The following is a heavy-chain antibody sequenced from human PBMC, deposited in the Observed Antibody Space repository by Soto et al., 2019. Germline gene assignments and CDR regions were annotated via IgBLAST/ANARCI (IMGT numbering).Heavy chain of an antibody. V-gene: IGHV4-34*01. D-gene: IGHD3-3*01. Sequence: PSETLSLTCAVYGGSFSGYYGSWIRQPPGKGLEWIGEINHSGSTNYNPSLKSRVTISVDTSKNQFSLKLSSVTAADTAVYYCARITIFGVARPWGQGTLVTVS. CDR1: GGSFSGYY. CDR2: INHSGST. CDR3: ARITIFGVARP. J-gene: IGHJ5*02.